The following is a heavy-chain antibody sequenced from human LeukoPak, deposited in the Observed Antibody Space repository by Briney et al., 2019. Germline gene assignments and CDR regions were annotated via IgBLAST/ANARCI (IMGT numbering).Heavy chain of an antibody. V-gene: IGHV1-2*02. CDR3: ARGSSSYYDSSGSDY. J-gene: IGHJ4*02. D-gene: IGHD3-22*01. CDR2: INPNSGGT. Sequence: GASVKVSCKASGYTFTGYYMHWVRQAPGQGLEWMGWINPNSGGTNYAQKLQGRVTMTTDTSTSTAYMELRSLRSDDTAVYYCARGSSSYYDSSGSDYWGQGTLVTVSS. CDR1: GYTFTGYY.